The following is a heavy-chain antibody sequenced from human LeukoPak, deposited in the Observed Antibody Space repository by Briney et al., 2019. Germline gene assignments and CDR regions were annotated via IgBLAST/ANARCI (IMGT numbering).Heavy chain of an antibody. CDR1: GYTFTGYG. V-gene: IGHV1-18*01. Sequence: GASVKVSCKASGYTFTGYGISWVRQAPGQGLEWMGWISAYNGNTNYAQKLQGRVTMTTDTSTSTAYMELRSLRSDDTAVYYCARVPTPRRRGPPDYWGQGTLVTVSS. J-gene: IGHJ4*02. CDR3: ARVPTPRRRGPPDY. D-gene: IGHD3-10*01. CDR2: ISAYNGNT.